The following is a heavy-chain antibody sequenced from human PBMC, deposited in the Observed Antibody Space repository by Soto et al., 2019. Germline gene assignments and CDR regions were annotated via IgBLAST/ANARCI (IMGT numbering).Heavy chain of an antibody. J-gene: IGHJ6*02. V-gene: IGHV6-1*01. CDR3: ARDGGSSPRGMDV. CDR1: GDSVSSNSAA. D-gene: IGHD6-6*01. Sequence: SQTLSLTCAISGDSVSSNSAAWNWIRQYPSRGLEWLGRTYYRSKWYNDYAVSVKSRITINPDTSKNQFSLQLNSVTPEDTAVYYCARDGGSSPRGMDVWGQGTTVTVSS. CDR2: TYYRSKWYN.